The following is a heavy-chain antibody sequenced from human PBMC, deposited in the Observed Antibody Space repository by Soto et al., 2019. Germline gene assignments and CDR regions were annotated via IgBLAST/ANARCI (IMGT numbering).Heavy chain of an antibody. CDR2: ITSSGDYT. CDR1: GLTFSDYY. Sequence: QVQLVESGGGLVKPGGSLRLSCAASGLTFSDYYMSWIRQAPGKGLEWVSYITSSGDYTKYADSVQGRFTISRDNAKNSLYLQRNGLRSEDTAVYYCARELDGIDVWGQGTTVTVSS. J-gene: IGHJ6*02. CDR3: ARELDGIDV. V-gene: IGHV3-11*05.